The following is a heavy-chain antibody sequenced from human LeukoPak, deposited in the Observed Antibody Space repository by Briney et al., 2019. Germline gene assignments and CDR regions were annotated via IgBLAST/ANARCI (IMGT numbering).Heavy chain of an antibody. V-gene: IGHV3-23*01. CDR2: TSGDGGET. CDR1: GFTFRNYG. Sequence: GGSLRLSCETSGFTFRNYGMSWVRQAPGKGMEWVSSTSGDGGETFYAESVKGRFTISRDNSKNTLYLQMNSLRAEDTAIYYCAKKAVSSSWTYFYYWGQGALVTVSS. CDR3: AKKAVSSSWTYFYY. D-gene: IGHD6-13*01. J-gene: IGHJ4*02.